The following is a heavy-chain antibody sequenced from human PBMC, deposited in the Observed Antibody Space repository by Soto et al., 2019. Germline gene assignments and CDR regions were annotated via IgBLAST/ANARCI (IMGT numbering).Heavy chain of an antibody. Sequence: PGGSLRLSCGGSGFTFSSYGMSWVRQAPGKGLEWVSGISGNSKNTYYSDSVKGRFTISRDNSKNTLYLQMNSLRAEDTAVYYCSKDVFPDYYASGTDTYFDYWGQGTLVTVSS. V-gene: IGHV3-23*01. J-gene: IGHJ4*02. D-gene: IGHD3-10*01. CDR3: SKDVFPDYYASGTDTYFDY. CDR2: ISGNSKNT. CDR1: GFTFSSYG.